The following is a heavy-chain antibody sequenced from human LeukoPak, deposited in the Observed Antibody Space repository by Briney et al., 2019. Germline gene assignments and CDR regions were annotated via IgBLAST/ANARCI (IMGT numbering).Heavy chain of an antibody. V-gene: IGHV3-23*01. CDR2: ISGSGGST. Sequence: GGSLRLSCAASGFTFSSYAMSWVRQAPGKGLEWVSGISGSGGSTKYADSAKGRFTISRDNSKNTLYLQMNTVRAEDTAVYYCAKDPWGGAVAGTVFDDWGQGTLVTVSS. CDR3: AKDPWGGAVAGTVFDD. CDR1: GFTFSSYA. D-gene: IGHD6-19*01. J-gene: IGHJ4*02.